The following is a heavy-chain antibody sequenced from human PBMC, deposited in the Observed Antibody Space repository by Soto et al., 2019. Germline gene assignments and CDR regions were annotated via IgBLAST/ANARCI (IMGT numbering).Heavy chain of an antibody. CDR1: GYTCTSYG. Sequence: ASVKVSCKASGYTCTSYGISWVRQAPGQGLEWMGWISAYNGNTNYAQKLQGRVTMTTDTSTSTAYMELRSLRSDDTAVYYCARRRGYDILTGYTDYWGQGTLVTVSS. CDR2: ISAYNGNT. V-gene: IGHV1-18*01. J-gene: IGHJ4*02. CDR3: ARRRGYDILTGYTDY. D-gene: IGHD3-9*01.